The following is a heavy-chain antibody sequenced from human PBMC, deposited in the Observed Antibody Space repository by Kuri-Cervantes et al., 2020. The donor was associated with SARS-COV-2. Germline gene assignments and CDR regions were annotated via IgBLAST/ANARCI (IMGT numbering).Heavy chain of an antibody. CDR2: INPSGGST. V-gene: IGHV1-46*01. CDR3: ARSWGNWRYMDV. J-gene: IGHJ6*03. CDR1: GYTFTSYY. D-gene: IGHD1-1*01. Sequence: ASVKVSCKASGYTFTSYYMHWVRQDPGQGLEWMGIINPSGGSTSYAQKFQGRVTMTRDTSTSTVYMELSSLRSEDTAVYYCARSWGNWRYMDVWGKGTTVTVSS.